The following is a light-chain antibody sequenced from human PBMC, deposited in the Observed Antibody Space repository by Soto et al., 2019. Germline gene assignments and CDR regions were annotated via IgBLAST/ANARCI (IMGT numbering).Light chain of an antibody. V-gene: IGLV2-14*01. CDR2: EVS. J-gene: IGLJ2*01. CDR3: SSYTSSSTLV. Sequence: QSALTQPASVSGSPGQSITISCTGTSSDIGSYNYVSWYQQLPGKAPKLMIYEVSDRPSGVSNRFSGYTSGNTASLTISGLQAEDEADYYCSSYTSSSTLVFGGGTQLTVL. CDR1: SSDIGSYNY.